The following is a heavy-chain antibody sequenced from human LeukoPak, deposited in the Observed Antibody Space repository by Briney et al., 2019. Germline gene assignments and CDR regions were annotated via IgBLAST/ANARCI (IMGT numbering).Heavy chain of an antibody. CDR3: AKGPLYYYDSSGYYPDDY. Sequence: GGSLRLSCAASGFTFSNFAMTWVRQAPGKGLEWVSSISTSGAGTYYADSVKGRFTISRDNSKNTLYLQMNSLRAEDTAVYYCAKGPLYYYDSSGYYPDDYWGQGTLVTVSS. J-gene: IGHJ4*02. CDR1: GFTFSNFA. V-gene: IGHV3-23*01. CDR2: ISTSGAGT. D-gene: IGHD3-22*01.